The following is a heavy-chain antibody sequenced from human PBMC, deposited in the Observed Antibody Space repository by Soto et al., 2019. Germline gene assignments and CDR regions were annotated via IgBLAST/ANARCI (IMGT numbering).Heavy chain of an antibody. CDR2: FNPEDGET. CDR1: GYTLTELS. V-gene: IGHV1-24*01. D-gene: IGHD1-26*01. Sequence: ASVKVSCKVSGYTLTELSMNWVRQAPGKGLEWMGGFNPEDGETIFAQKFQGRVTMTEATSTDTAYMELSSLRSEDTVVYYCASDLSGSYYVHYYGMDVWGQGTTVTVSS. CDR3: ASDLSGSYYVHYYGMDV. J-gene: IGHJ6*02.